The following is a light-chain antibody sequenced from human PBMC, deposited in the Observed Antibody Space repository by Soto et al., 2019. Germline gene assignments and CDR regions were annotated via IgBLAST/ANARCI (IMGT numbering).Light chain of an antibody. CDR3: QQYNNWPPIT. V-gene: IGKV3D-15*01. CDR1: QSVGGS. Sequence: LTQSPGTLSLSPGERATLSCRASQSVGGSSLAWYQQKPGQAPSLLIYDASKRATGIPARFSGSVSGTEFTLTIRRLQSEDFAVYYCQQYNNWPPITFGQGTRLDIK. J-gene: IGKJ5*01. CDR2: DAS.